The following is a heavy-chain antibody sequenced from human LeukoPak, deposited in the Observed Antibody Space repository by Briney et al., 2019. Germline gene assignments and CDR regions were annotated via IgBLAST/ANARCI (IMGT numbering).Heavy chain of an antibody. V-gene: IGHV3-74*01. D-gene: IGHD6-19*01. CDR3: AREPLPYSSGSDAFDI. Sequence: PGGSLRLSCAASGFTFSDYYMSWIRQAPGKGLVWVSRINSDGSSTSYADSVKGRFTISRDNAKNTLYLQMNSLRAEDTAVYYCAREPLPYSSGSDAFDIWGQGTMVTVSS. CDR1: GFTFSDYY. CDR2: INSDGSST. J-gene: IGHJ3*02.